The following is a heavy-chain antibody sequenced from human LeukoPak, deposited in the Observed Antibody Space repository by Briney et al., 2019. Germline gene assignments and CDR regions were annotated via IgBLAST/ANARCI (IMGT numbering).Heavy chain of an antibody. D-gene: IGHD6-6*01. Sequence: PETLSLTCSVSGGSISSLYWSWIRQPPGKGLEWIGYIYYTGSTNYNPSLKSRVTMFVDMSKNQFSLRLSSVTAADTAVYYCARHRAYSSSSPFDYWGQGTLVTVSS. CDR2: IYYTGST. J-gene: IGHJ4*02. V-gene: IGHV4-59*08. CDR1: GGSISSLY. CDR3: ARHRAYSSSSPFDY.